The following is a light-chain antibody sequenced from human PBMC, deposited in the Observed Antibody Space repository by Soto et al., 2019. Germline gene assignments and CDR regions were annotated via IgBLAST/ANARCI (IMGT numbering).Light chain of an antibody. CDR3: QVWDSTSDHVL. Sequence: SYELTQPPSVSVAPGKTAKITCGGNNIGSKSVHWYQQKPGQAPVLVIFYDSDRPSGIPERFSGSNSGNTATLTISRVEAGDEADYYCQVWDSTSDHVLFAGGTKLTVL. CDR1: NIGSKS. J-gene: IGLJ2*01. V-gene: IGLV3-21*04. CDR2: YDS.